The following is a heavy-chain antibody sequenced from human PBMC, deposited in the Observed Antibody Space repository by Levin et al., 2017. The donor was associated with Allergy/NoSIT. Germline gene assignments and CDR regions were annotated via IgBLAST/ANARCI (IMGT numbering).Heavy chain of an antibody. D-gene: IGHD3-22*01. J-gene: IGHJ6*02. CDR2: ISSSSYYI. CDR3: AREYITSRESSGYYSNRYYHYGMDV. CDR1: GFTFIDYS. V-gene: IGHV3-21*01. Sequence: GESLKISCAASGFTFIDYSMNWVRQAPGKGLEWVSSISSSSYYIDYADSVRGRFTISRDNAKNSLYLQVNSLRDEDTAVYYCAREYITSRESSGYYSNRYYHYGMDVWGQGTTVTVSS.